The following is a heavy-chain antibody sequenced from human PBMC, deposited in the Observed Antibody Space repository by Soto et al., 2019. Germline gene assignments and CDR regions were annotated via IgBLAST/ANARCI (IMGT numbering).Heavy chain of an antibody. J-gene: IGHJ6*03. CDR1: GFTFSSYA. D-gene: IGHD6-6*01. CDR3: ARRARPDFYYMDV. Sequence: GGSLRLSCAASGFTFSSYAMSWVRQAPGKGLEWVSAISGSGGSTYYADSVKGRFTISRDNSKNTVYLQMGSLRPEDMAVYYCARRARPDFYYMDVWGKGTTVTISS. V-gene: IGHV3-23*01. CDR2: ISGSGGST.